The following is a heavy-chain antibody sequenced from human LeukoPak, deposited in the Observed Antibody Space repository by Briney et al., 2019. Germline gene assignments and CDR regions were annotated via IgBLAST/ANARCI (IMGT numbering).Heavy chain of an antibody. D-gene: IGHD4-17*01. CDR1: EFTFSSYA. Sequence: HAGGSLRLSCAASEFTFSSYAMHWVRQAPGKGLEWVAVILYDGSNKKYADSVKGRFTISRDNSKNTLYLQMNSLRAEDTAVYYCAKGDGDYFYYYYMDVWGKGTTVTISS. CDR3: AKGDGDYFYYYYMDV. V-gene: IGHV3-30*18. CDR2: ILYDGSNK. J-gene: IGHJ6*03.